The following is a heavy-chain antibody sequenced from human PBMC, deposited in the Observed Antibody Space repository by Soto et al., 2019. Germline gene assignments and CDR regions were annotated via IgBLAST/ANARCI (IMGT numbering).Heavy chain of an antibody. CDR1: GFTFSSYA. Sequence: EVQLLESGGGLVQPGGSLRLSCAASGFTFSSYAMSWVRQAPGKGLEWVSAISGSGGSTYYADSVKGRFTISRDNSKNTLYLQMNSLRAEDTAVYYCAKRGGDSSGYYYLSFDYWGQGTLVTVSS. V-gene: IGHV3-23*01. J-gene: IGHJ4*02. CDR3: AKRGGDSSGYYYLSFDY. CDR2: ISGSGGST. D-gene: IGHD3-22*01.